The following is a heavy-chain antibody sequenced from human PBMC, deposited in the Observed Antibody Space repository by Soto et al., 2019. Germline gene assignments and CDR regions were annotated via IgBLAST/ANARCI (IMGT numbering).Heavy chain of an antibody. CDR2: ISSNGGST. J-gene: IGHJ6*02. CDR1: GFTFSSYA. CDR3: VKGFNYYYYGMDV. V-gene: IGHV3-64D*06. Sequence: PGGSLRLSCSASGFTFSSYAMHWVRQAPGKGLEYVSAISSNGGSTYYADSVKGRFTISRDNSKNTLYLQMSSLRAEDTAVYYFVKGFNYYYYGMDVWGQGTTVTVSS.